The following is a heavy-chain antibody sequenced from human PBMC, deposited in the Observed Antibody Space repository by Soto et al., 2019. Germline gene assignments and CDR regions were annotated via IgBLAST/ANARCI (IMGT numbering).Heavy chain of an antibody. CDR2: IVVGSGNT. D-gene: IGHD5-12*01. J-gene: IGHJ3*02. Sequence: QMQLVQSGPEVKKPGTSVKVSCKASGFTFTSSAMQWVRQARGQRLEWIGWIVVGSGNTNYAQKFQERVTITRDMSTSPAYMELRSLRSEDTAVYYCAASVATITGEGDAFDIWGQGTMVTVSS. CDR3: AASVATITGEGDAFDI. V-gene: IGHV1-58*02. CDR1: GFTFTSSA.